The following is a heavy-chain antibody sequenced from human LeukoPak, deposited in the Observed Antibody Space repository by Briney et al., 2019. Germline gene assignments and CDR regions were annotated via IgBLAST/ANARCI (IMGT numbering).Heavy chain of an antibody. CDR1: GGSFSGYY. CDR3: ARVPRGVAVAGTRKYYFDY. Sequence: PSETLSLTCAVYGGSFSGYYWSWIRQPPGKGLEWIGEINHSGSTNYNPSLKSRVTISVDTSKNQFSLKLSSVTAADTAVYYSARVPRGVAVAGTRKYYFDYWGQGTLVTVSS. D-gene: IGHD6-19*01. J-gene: IGHJ4*02. CDR2: INHSGST. V-gene: IGHV4-34*01.